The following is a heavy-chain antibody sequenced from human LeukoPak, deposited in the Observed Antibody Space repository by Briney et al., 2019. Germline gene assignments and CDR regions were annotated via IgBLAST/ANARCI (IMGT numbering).Heavy chain of an antibody. V-gene: IGHV1-8*02. J-gene: IGHJ4*02. CDR2: MNPNSGNT. CDR3: ARLGSGYYTN. D-gene: IGHD3-22*01. Sequence: ASVKVSCKASGYTFTSYYMHWVRQATGQGLEWMGWMNPNSGNTGYAQKFQGRVTMTRNTSISTAYMELSSLRSEDTAVYYCARLGSGYYTNWGQGTLVTVSS. CDR1: GYTFTSYY.